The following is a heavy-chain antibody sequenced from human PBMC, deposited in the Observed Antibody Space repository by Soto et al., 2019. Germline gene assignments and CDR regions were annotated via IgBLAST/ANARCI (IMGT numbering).Heavy chain of an antibody. CDR2: IYYSGGT. V-gene: IGHV4-59*01. D-gene: IGHD2-15*01. J-gene: IGHJ1*01. CDR3: ARDDRCSGGSCFPYFQH. CDR1: GGSISSYY. Sequence: SETLSLTCTVSGGSISSYYWSWIRQPPGKELEWIGYIYYSGGTNYNPSLKSRVTISVDTSKNQFSLKLSSVTAADTAVYYCARDDRCSGGSCFPYFQHWGQGTLVTVSS.